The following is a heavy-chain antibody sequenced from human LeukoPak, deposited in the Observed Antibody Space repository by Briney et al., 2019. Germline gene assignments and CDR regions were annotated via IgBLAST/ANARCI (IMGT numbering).Heavy chain of an antibody. D-gene: IGHD3-22*01. CDR1: GGSISGYY. Sequence: SETLSLTCTVSGGSISGYYWSWIRQPPGKGLEWIGYIYYSGSTKYNPSLKSRVTMSVDTSRNQFSLKLSSVTAADTAVYYCARGGLENGYQSNDGFDIWGQGTMVTVSS. V-gene: IGHV4-59*01. CDR2: IYYSGST. J-gene: IGHJ3*02. CDR3: ARGGLENGYQSNDGFDI.